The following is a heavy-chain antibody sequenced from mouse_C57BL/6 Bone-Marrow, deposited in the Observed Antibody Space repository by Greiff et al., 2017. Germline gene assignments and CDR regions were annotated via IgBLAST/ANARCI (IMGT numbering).Heavy chain of an antibody. CDR2: IRLKSDNYAT. V-gene: IGHV6-3*01. D-gene: IGHD1-1*01. Sequence: DVKLQESGGGLVQPGGSMKLSCVASGFTFSNYWMNWVRQSPEKGLEWVAQIRLKSDNYATHYAESVKGRFTISRDDSKSSVYLQMNNLRAEDTGIYYCTVTYYYGSSYFYFDYWGQGTTLTVSS. J-gene: IGHJ2*01. CDR3: TVTYYYGSSYFYFDY. CDR1: GFTFSNYW.